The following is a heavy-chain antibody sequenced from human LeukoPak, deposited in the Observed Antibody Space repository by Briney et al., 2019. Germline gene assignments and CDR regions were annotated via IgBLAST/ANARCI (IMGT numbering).Heavy chain of an antibody. CDR1: GGTFSSYA. J-gene: IGHJ4*02. CDR2: IIPILGIA. CDR3: ATTGYYDSSGYSTFPDFDY. Sequence: SVKVSCKASGGTFSSYAISWVRQAPGQGLEWMGRIIPILGIANYAQKFQGRVTITADKSTSTAYMELSSLRSEDAAVYYCATTGYYDSSGYSTFPDFDYWGQGTLVTVSS. V-gene: IGHV1-69*04. D-gene: IGHD3-22*01.